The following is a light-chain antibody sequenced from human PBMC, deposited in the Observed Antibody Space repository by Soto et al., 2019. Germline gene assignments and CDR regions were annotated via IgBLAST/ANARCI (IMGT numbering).Light chain of an antibody. Sequence: QAVVTQPPSVSGAPGQRVTISCTGNSSNLGAGYDVHWYQQLPGAAPKLVIFGNRNRPSGVPERFSGSKSGTSASLAITGLQAEDEADYYCQAYDSSLSGSKVFGGGTKLTVL. CDR2: GNR. J-gene: IGLJ2*01. CDR1: SSNLGAGYD. CDR3: QAYDSSLSGSKV. V-gene: IGLV1-40*01.